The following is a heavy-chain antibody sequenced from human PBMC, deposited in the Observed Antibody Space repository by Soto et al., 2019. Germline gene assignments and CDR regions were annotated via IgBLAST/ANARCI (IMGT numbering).Heavy chain of an antibody. CDR1: GFTFSSYG. CDR3: AKVQFKDIVVAGIDY. D-gene: IGHD2-15*01. V-gene: IGHV3-30*18. CDR2: ISYDGSNK. J-gene: IGHJ4*02. Sequence: ESGGGVVQPGRSLRLSCAASGFTFSSYGMHWVRQAPGKGLEWVAVISYDGSNKYYADSVKGRFTISRDNSKNTLYLQMNSLRAEDTAVYYCAKVQFKDIVVAGIDYWGQGTLVTVSS.